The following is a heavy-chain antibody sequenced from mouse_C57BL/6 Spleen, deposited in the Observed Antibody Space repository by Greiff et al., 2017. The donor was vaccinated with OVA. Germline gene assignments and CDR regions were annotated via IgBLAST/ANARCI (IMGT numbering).Heavy chain of an antibody. D-gene: IGHD1-1*01. Sequence: VQLQQSGPELVKPGASVKLSCKASGYTFTDYYMNWVKQSHGKSLEWIGDINPNNGGTSYNQKFKGKATLTVDKSSSTAYMELRSLTSEDSAVYYCARTGANLDDWGQGTTLTVSS. CDR2: INPNNGGT. J-gene: IGHJ2*01. CDR1: GYTFTDYY. V-gene: IGHV1-26*01. CDR3: ARTGANLDD.